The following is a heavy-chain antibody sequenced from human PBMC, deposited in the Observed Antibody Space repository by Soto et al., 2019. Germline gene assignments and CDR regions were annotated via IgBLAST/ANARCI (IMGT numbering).Heavy chain of an antibody. V-gene: IGHV3-48*03. J-gene: IGHJ5*02. CDR3: ARGGVS. CDR1: GFNFSNYY. Sequence: GGSLRLSCAASGFNFSNYYMNCVRQAPGGGLEWIAFISGTGFTTYYSDSAWPLFTISRDNSQSSLFLQMDSLTVEDSGIYFCARGGVSWGQGVPVTVS. D-gene: IGHD2-8*01. CDR2: ISGTGFTT.